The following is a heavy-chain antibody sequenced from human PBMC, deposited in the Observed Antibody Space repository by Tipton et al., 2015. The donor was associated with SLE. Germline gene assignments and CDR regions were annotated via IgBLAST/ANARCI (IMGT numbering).Heavy chain of an antibody. CDR2: IYHSGST. J-gene: IGHJ4*02. V-gene: IGHV4-34*01. CDR3: ARHQGGFDY. CDR1: GGSFSGYY. Sequence: TLSLTCAVYGGSFSGYYWSWIRQPPGKGLEWIGSIYHSGSTYYNPSLKSRVTISVDTSKNQFSLKLSSVTAADTAVYYCARHQGGFDYWGQGTLVTVSS.